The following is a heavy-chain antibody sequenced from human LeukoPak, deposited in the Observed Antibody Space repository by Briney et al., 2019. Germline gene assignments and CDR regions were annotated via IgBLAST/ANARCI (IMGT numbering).Heavy chain of an antibody. J-gene: IGHJ4*02. D-gene: IGHD6-13*01. CDR1: GGSISSSSYY. V-gene: IGHV4-39*02. CDR3: ARDGVAPGIYFDS. CDR2: IYYSGST. Sequence: SETLSLTCTVSGGSISSSSYYWGWIRQPPGKGLEGIGSIYYSGSTYYNPSLKSRVTISVDTSKNQFSLKLSSVTAADTAVYYCARDGVAPGIYFDSWGQGTLVTVSS.